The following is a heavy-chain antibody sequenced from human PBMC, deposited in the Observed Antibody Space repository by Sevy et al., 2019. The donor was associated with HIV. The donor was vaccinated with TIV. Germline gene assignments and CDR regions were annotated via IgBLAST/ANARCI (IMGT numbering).Heavy chain of an antibody. CDR2: IKQDGSEK. CDR3: AREDAVAVDYYYGMDV. CDR1: GFTFSSYW. J-gene: IGHJ6*02. Sequence: GGSLRLSCAASGFTFSSYWMSWVRQAPGKGLEWVAIIKQDGSEKYYVDSVKGRFTISRDNAKNSLYLQMNSLRAEDTAVYYCAREDAVAVDYYYGMDVWGQGTTVTVSS. D-gene: IGHD6-19*01. V-gene: IGHV3-7*01.